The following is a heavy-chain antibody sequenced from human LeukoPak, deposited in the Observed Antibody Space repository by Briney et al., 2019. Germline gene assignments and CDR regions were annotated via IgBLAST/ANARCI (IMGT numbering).Heavy chain of an antibody. CDR3: ARETAYYYYYYMDV. Sequence: SETLSLTCFVSGYAISIDYSWGWIRQSPGKGLEWIGEINHSGSTNYNPSLKSRVTISVDTSKNQFSLKLSSVTAADTAVYYCARETAYYYYYYMDVWGKGTTVTVSS. J-gene: IGHJ6*03. V-gene: IGHV4-38-2*02. D-gene: IGHD2-21*02. CDR2: INHSGST. CDR1: GYAISIDYS.